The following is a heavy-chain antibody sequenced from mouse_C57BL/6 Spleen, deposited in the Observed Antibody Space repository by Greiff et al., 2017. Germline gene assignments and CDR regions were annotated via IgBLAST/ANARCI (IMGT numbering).Heavy chain of an antibody. Sequence: QVQLKQSGAELARPGASVKMSCKASGYTFTSYTMHWVKQRPGQGLEWIGYINPSSGYTKYNQKFKDKATLTADKSSSTAYMQLSSLTSEDSAVYYCARYEYSNYWYFDVRATGTTVTGSS. D-gene: IGHD2-5*01. J-gene: IGHJ1*03. CDR3: ARYEYSNYWYFDV. V-gene: IGHV1-4*01. CDR2: INPSSGYT. CDR1: GYTFTSYT.